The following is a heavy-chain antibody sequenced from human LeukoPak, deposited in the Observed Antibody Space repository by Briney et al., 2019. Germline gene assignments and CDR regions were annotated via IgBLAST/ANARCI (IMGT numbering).Heavy chain of an antibody. CDR1: GYTFTSYD. Sequence: PGASVKVSCKASGYTFTSYDINWVRQATGQGLEWMGWMNPNSGNTGYAQEFQGRVTMTRNTSISTAYMELSSLRSEDTAVYYCARLEDYGGNSIDYWGQGTLVTVSS. V-gene: IGHV1-8*01. CDR3: ARLEDYGGNSIDY. D-gene: IGHD4-23*01. J-gene: IGHJ4*02. CDR2: MNPNSGNT.